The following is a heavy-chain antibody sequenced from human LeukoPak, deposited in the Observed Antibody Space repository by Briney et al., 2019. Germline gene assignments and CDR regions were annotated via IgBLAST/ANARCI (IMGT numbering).Heavy chain of an antibody. V-gene: IGHV4-39*01. Sequence: RPSETLSLTCTVSGGSISSSSYYWGWIRQPPGKGLEWIASIYYSGNTYYNPSLKSRSAVSVDTSKNQFSLKLSSVTAADTAVFYCASLDSSVLYFHYWGQGALVTVSS. J-gene: IGHJ4*02. CDR1: GGSISSSSYY. CDR3: ASLDSSVLYFHY. D-gene: IGHD6-25*01. CDR2: IYYSGNT.